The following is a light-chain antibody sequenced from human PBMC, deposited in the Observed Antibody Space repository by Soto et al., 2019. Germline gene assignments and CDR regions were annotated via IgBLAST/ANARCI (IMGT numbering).Light chain of an antibody. CDR2: DVT. Sequence: QSALTQPASVSGSPGQSITSSCTGTSGDIGGYNYVSWYQQHPGKAPKLLIYDVTDRPSGVSNRFSGSKSGTTASLTISGLRSEDEADYYCSSYTTSNTLLFGGGTKLTVL. CDR1: SGDIGGYNY. J-gene: IGLJ2*01. CDR3: SSYTTSNTLL. V-gene: IGLV2-14*01.